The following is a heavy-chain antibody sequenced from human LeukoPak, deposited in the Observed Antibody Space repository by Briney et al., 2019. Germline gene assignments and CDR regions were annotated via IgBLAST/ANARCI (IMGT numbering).Heavy chain of an antibody. D-gene: IGHD3-9*01. CDR2: IIPILGIA. V-gene: IGHV1-69*04. CDR1: VGTFSSYA. CDR3: ARDYDILTGRTSFDY. J-gene: IGHJ4*02. Sequence: SVKVSCKASVGTFSSYAISWVRQAPGQGLEWMGRIIPILGIANYAQKFQGRVTITADKSTSTAYMELSSLRSDDTAVYYCARDYDILTGRTSFDYWGQGPLVTVS.